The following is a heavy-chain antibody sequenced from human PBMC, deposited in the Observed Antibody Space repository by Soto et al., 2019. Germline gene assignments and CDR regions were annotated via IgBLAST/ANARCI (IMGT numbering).Heavy chain of an antibody. CDR3: AGDSSGYSYDAFDI. Sequence: GGSLRLSCAASRFTFSTYWMHWVRQAPGKGLVWVSRINSDGTGTGYADSVKGRITISRDNAKNTLYLQMNSLRSEDTAVYYCAGDSSGYSYDAFDIWGQGTMVTVS. D-gene: IGHD3-22*01. J-gene: IGHJ3*02. CDR2: INSDGTGT. CDR1: RFTFSTYW. V-gene: IGHV3-74*01.